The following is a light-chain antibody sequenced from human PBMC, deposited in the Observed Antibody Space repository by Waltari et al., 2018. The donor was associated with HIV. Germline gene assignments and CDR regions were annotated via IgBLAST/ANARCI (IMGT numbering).Light chain of an antibody. Sequence: QSALTQPASVSGSPGQSITISCTGTSSDVGSYNLVSWYQQYPGKAPKLMISEVSKRPSGVSNRFSDSKSGNTASLTISGLQAEDEADYYCCSYAGSSTFVFGTGTKVTVL. J-gene: IGLJ1*01. CDR1: SSDVGSYNL. CDR2: EVS. CDR3: CSYAGSSTFV. V-gene: IGLV2-23*02.